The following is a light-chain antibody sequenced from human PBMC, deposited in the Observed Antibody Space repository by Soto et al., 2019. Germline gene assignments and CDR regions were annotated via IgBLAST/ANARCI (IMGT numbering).Light chain of an antibody. V-gene: IGLV2-14*01. CDR3: SSYTSSSTLEV. J-gene: IGLJ1*01. CDR2: EVS. Sequence: QSALAQPASVSGSPGQSITISCTGTSSDVGGYNYVSWYQQHPGKAPKLMIYEVSNRPSGVSNRFSGSKTGNTASLTISGLQAEDEADYYCSSYTSSSTLEVCGTGTEVAVL. CDR1: SSDVGGYNY.